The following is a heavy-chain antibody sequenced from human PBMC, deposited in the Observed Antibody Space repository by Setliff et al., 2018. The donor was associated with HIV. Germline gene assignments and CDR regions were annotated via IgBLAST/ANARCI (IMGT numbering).Heavy chain of an antibody. D-gene: IGHD6-25*01. CDR1: GYSISSGYY. CDR2: IFHSGNT. Sequence: SETLSLTCAVSGYSISSGYYWGWIRQPPGKGLEWIGSIFHSGNTNYNPPLKSRVTISIDTSKNQFSLKLTSVTAADTAVYYCARYSPRGYTLTGPYWGQGTLVTVSS. CDR3: ARYSPRGYTLTGPY. V-gene: IGHV4-38-2*01. J-gene: IGHJ4*02.